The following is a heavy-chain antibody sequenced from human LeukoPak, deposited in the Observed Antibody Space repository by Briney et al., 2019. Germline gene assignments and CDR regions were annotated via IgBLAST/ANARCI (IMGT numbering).Heavy chain of an antibody. J-gene: IGHJ6*03. CDR1: GYTFTRYG. V-gene: IGHV1-18*01. CDR3: ARADILTGYSTNYYYYMDV. Sequence: ASVKVSCKASGYTFTRYGISWVRQAPGQGLEWMGWISAYNGNTNYAQRLQGRVTMTTDASTSTAYMELRSLRSDDTAVYYCARADILTGYSTNYYYYMDVWGKGTTVTISS. D-gene: IGHD3-9*01. CDR2: ISAYNGNT.